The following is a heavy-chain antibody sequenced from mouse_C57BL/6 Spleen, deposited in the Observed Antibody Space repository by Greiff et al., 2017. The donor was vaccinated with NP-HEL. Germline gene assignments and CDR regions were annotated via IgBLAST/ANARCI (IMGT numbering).Heavy chain of an antibody. D-gene: IGHD2-3*01. V-gene: IGHV5-4*01. CDR2: ISDGGSYT. Sequence: DVKLVESGGGLVKPGGSLKLSCAASGFTFSSYAMSWVRQTPEKRLEWVATISDGGSYTYYPDNVKGRFTISRDNAKNNLYLQMSHLKSEDTAMYYCARDGYYGGVFAYWGQGTLVTVSA. CDR1: GFTFSSYA. J-gene: IGHJ3*01. CDR3: ARDGYYGGVFAY.